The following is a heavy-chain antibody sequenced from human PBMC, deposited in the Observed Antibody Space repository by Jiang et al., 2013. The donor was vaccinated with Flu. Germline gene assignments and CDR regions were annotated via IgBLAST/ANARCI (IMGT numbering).Heavy chain of an antibody. CDR1: GGSFSGYY. D-gene: IGHD3-22*01. Sequence: LLKPSETLSLTCAVYGGSFSGYYWSWIRQPPGKGLEWIGEINHSGSTNYNPSLKSRVTISVDTSKNQFSLKLSSVTAADTAVYYCARGGSRVHYYDSSGYSTPFDPWGQGTLVTVSS. J-gene: IGHJ5*02. V-gene: IGHV4-34*01. CDR2: INHSGST. CDR3: ARGGSRVHYYDSSGYSTPFDP.